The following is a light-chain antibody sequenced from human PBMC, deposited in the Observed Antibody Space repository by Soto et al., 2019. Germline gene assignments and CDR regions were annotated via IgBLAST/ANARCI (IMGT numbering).Light chain of an antibody. V-gene: IGKV1-39*01. CDR1: QTIYTY. CDR2: AAS. CDR3: QQTYSIPIT. Sequence: DIQMTQSPASLSASFGDRVSVTCRASQTIYTYLHWYQQKPGKAPKLLIYAASSLQSGVPSRFSGSGSGTDFTLTISSLHPEDFAFYYCQQTYSIPITFGQGTRLEIK. J-gene: IGKJ5*01.